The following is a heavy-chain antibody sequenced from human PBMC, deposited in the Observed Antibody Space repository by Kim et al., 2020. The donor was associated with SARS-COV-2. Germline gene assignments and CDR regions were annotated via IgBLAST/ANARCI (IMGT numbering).Heavy chain of an antibody. CDR2: ISASGSTI. CDR1: GFTLSDYY. CDR3: ASPLTSRFDYYMDV. Sequence: GGSLRLSCAASGFTLSDYYMTWIRQAPGKGLEWVSYISASGSTIFFADSVKGRFTISRDSAQNSVSLHMNSLRAEDTAVYYCASPLTSRFDYYMDVWGKGTTVIVSS. V-gene: IGHV3-11*01. D-gene: IGHD2-2*01. J-gene: IGHJ6*03.